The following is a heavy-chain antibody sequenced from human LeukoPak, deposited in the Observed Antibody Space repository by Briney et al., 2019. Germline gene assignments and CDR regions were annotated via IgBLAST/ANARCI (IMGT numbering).Heavy chain of an antibody. CDR1: GGSISSTTYC. D-gene: IGHD3-22*01. CDR2: IYYSGST. CDR3: ARHRGDYDSSGYYWFDP. V-gene: IGHV4-39*01. Sequence: PSETLSLTCSVSGGSISSTTYCWAWIRQPPGKGLEWIGTIYYSGSTYYNPSLKSRVTISVDTSNNQFSLKLRSVTAADTAVYYCARHRGDYDSSGYYWFDPWSQGTLVTVSS. J-gene: IGHJ5*02.